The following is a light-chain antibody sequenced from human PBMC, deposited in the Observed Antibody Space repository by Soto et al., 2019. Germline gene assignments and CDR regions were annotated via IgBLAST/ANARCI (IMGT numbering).Light chain of an antibody. CDR1: QSVSSN. Sequence: EIVMTQSPATLSVSPGERATLSCRASQSVSSNLAWYQQKPGQAPRLLIYGASTRATGIPARFSGSRSGTEFNLAISSLQSEDFPVYYCQQYNNWPPRTVGGGTEVEIQ. CDR2: GAS. CDR3: QQYNNWPPRT. J-gene: IGKJ4*01. V-gene: IGKV3-15*01.